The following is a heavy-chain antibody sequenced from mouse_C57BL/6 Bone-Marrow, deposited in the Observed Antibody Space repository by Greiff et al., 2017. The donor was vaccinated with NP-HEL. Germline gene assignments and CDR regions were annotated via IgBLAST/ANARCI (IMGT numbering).Heavy chain of an antibody. Sequence: LVESGPELVKPGASVKISCKASGYAFSSSWMNWVKQRPGKGLEWIGRIYPGDGDTNYNGKFKGKATLTADKSSSTAYMQLSSLTSEDSAVYFCARSIYYGYDFDYWGQGTTLTVSS. CDR2: IYPGDGDT. J-gene: IGHJ2*01. D-gene: IGHD2-2*01. CDR1: GYAFSSSW. CDR3: ARSIYYGYDFDY. V-gene: IGHV1-82*01.